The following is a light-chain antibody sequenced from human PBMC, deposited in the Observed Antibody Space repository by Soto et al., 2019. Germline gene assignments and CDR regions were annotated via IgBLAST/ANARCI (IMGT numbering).Light chain of an antibody. V-gene: IGKV3-20*01. CDR2: GAS. Sequence: EIVLTQSPGTLSLSPGERATLSCRASQSVSSSYLAWYQQKPGQAPRLLIYGASSRATGIPDRFSGSGSGTDFTLTISRLEPEHFAVYYCQQYGSSPYTFGQGTKLGIK. CDR3: QQYGSSPYT. J-gene: IGKJ2*01. CDR1: QSVSSSY.